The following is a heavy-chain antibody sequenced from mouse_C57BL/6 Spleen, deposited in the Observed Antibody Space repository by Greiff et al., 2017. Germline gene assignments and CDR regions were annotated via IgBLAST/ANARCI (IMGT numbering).Heavy chain of an antibody. J-gene: IGHJ2*01. CDR2: IHPNSGST. V-gene: IGHV1-64*01. CDR1: GYTFTSYW. Sequence: QVQLQQPGAELVKPGASVKLSCKASGYTFTSYWMHWVKQRTGQGLEWIGMIHPNSGSTNYNEKFKRKATLTVDKSSSTAYMQLSSLTSEDSAVYYGARGGYYSNYLYYFDYWGQGTTLTVSS. D-gene: IGHD2-5*01. CDR3: ARGGYYSNYLYYFDY.